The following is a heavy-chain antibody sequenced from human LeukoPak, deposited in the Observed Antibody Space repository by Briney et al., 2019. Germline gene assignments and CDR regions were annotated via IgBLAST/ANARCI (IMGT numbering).Heavy chain of an antibody. CDR1: GFTFSSYS. J-gene: IGHJ4*02. D-gene: IGHD6-19*01. CDR2: ISSSSSYI. V-gene: IGHV3-21*01. Sequence: PGGSLRLSCAASGFTFSSYSMNWVRQAPGKGLEWVSSISSSSSYIYYADSVKGRFTISRDNSKNTLYLQMNSLRAEDTAVYYCARDLAIAVAGPEDFDYWGQGTLVTVSS. CDR3: ARDLAIAVAGPEDFDY.